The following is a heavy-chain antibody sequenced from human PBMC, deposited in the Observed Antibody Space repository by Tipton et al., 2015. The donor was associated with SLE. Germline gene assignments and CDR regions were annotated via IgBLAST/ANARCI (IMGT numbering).Heavy chain of an antibody. D-gene: IGHD3/OR15-3a*01. Sequence: TLSLTCTVSGGSVSSGGYYWSWIRQHPGKGLEWIGYIYNTVNTYYNPSLTSRVTISDDTSKNQFSLTLSSVTAADTAVYYCARGVVGLVLIYFDHWGQGALVTVSS. J-gene: IGHJ4*01. CDR1: GGSVSSGGYY. CDR3: ARGVVGLVLIYFDH. CDR2: IYNTVNT. V-gene: IGHV4-31*03.